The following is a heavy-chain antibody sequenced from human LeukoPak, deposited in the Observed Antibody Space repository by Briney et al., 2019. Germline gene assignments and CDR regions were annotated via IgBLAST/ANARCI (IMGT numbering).Heavy chain of an antibody. Sequence: ASVKVSCKASGYTFTSYGISWVRQAPGQGLEWMGWISAYNGITNYAQKLQGRVTMTTDTSTSTAYMELRSLRSDDTAVYYCARDRRYYVPYYFDYWGQGTLVTVSS. CDR3: ARDRRYYVPYYFDY. V-gene: IGHV1-18*01. CDR1: GYTFTSYG. D-gene: IGHD3-10*02. J-gene: IGHJ4*02. CDR2: ISAYNGIT.